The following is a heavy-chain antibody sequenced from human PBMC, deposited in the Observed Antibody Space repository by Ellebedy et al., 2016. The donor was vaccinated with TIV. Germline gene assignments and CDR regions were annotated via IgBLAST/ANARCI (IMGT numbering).Heavy chain of an antibody. CDR2: INFSGST. CDR1: GGSLSNYH. Sequence: SETLSLTRTVSGGSLSNYHWTWIRQSPEKGLEWIGYINFSGSTNYNPSLKSRVTISADTSKNQFSLKLTSVTAADTAVYYWGSGGGPIPHLWGQGTLVTVSS. CDR3: GSGGGPIPHL. V-gene: IGHV4-59*01. J-gene: IGHJ4*02. D-gene: IGHD3-16*01.